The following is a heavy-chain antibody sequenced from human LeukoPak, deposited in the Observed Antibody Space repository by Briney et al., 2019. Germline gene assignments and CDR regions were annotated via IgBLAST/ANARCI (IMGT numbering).Heavy chain of an antibody. CDR2: IRSDGSGT. J-gene: IGHJ4*02. CDR1: GFTFSRYW. D-gene: IGHD7-27*01. V-gene: IGHV3-74*01. Sequence: SGGSLRLSCAASGFTFSRYWIHWVRQAPGKGLVWVSRIRSDGSGTDYADSVKGRFTISRDNAKDTLYLQMNSLRADDSAVYYCARHLGTYSDHWGQGTLVTVSS. CDR3: ARHLGTYSDH.